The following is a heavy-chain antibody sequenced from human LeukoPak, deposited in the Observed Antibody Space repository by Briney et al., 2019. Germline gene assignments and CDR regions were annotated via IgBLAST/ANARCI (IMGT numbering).Heavy chain of an antibody. CDR2: INTDGSST. J-gene: IGHJ6*03. CDR3: ARGGTDYYYYYMDV. CDR1: GFTFSSYW. Sequence: GGSLRLSCAASGFTFSSYWMHWVRQAPGKGLVWVSRINTDGSSTSYADSVEGRFTISRDNAKNTLYLQMNSLRAEDTAVYYCARGGTDYYYYYMDVWGKGTTVTVSS. V-gene: IGHV3-74*01.